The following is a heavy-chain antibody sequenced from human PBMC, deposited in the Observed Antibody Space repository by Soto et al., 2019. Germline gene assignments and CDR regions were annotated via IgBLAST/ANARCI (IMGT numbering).Heavy chain of an antibody. V-gene: IGHV1-69*01. D-gene: IGHD1-26*01. J-gene: IGHJ6*02. CDR1: GGTFSSYA. Sequence: QVQLVQSGAEVKKPGSSVKVYCKASGGTFSSYAISWVRQAPGQGLEWMGGIIPIFGTANYAQKFQGRVTITADESTSTAYMELSSLRSEDTAVYYCARGIVGATTDYYYDYGMDVWGQGTTVTVSS. CDR2: IIPIFGTA. CDR3: ARGIVGATTDYYYDYGMDV.